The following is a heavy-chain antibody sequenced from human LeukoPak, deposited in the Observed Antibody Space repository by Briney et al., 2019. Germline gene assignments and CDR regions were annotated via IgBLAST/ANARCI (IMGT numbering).Heavy chain of an antibody. CDR1: GYTFTSYD. Sequence: ASVKVSCKSSGYTFTSYDINWVRQATGQGLEWMGWMNPNSGNTGYAQKFQGRATMTRNTSISTAYMELSSLRSEDTAVYYCARGRRGTTVTTFRLGQVFDYWGQGTLVTVSS. V-gene: IGHV1-8*01. D-gene: IGHD4-17*01. J-gene: IGHJ4*02. CDR3: ARGRRGTTVTTFRLGQVFDY. CDR2: MNPNSGNT.